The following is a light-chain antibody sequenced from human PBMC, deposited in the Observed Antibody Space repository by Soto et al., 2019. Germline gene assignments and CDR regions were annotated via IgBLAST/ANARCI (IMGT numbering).Light chain of an antibody. CDR1: SSDVGKYSY. J-gene: IGLJ3*02. V-gene: IGLV2-14*01. CDR2: EVS. CDR3: SSFTTSSTWV. Sequence: QSALTQPASVSGSPGQSIAISCTGTSSDVGKYSYVSWFQQYPGNAPKLMIYEVSNRPSGVSNRFSGSKSGNMASLTISRLQGEDEADYYCSSFTTSSTWVFGGGTKLTVL.